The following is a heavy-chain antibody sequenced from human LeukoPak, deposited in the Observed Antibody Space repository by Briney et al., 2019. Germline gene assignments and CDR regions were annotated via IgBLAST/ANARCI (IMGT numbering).Heavy chain of an antibody. Sequence: GGSLRLSCAASGFTVSSNYMSWVRQAPGKGLEWVSVIYSGGSTYYADSVKGRFTISRDNSKNTLYLQMNGLRAEDTAVYYCAREGTQLRPRSFDYWGQGTLVTVSS. CDR1: GFTVSSNY. CDR2: IYSGGST. D-gene: IGHD5-18*01. CDR3: AREGTQLRPRSFDY. J-gene: IGHJ4*02. V-gene: IGHV3-66*02.